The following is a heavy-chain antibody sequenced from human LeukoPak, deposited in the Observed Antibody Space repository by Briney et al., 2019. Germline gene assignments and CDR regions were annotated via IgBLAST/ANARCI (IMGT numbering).Heavy chain of an antibody. Sequence: GSLRLSCAASGFTFSSYWMHWVRPAPGKGLVWVSRIYSDGSSYTADSVKGRFTISRDNAKDTLYLQMNSLRVEDTAVYYCARGGGIYGLWDYWGQGTLVTVSS. CDR2: IYSDGSSY. CDR1: GFTFSSYW. V-gene: IGHV3-74*03. CDR3: ARGGGIYGLWDY. D-gene: IGHD1-26*01. J-gene: IGHJ4*02.